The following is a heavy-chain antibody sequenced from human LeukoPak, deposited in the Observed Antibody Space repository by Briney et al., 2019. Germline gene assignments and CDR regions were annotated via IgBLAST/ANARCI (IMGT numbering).Heavy chain of an antibody. CDR1: GGSISSYY. Sequence: KTSETLSLTCTVSGGSISSYYWSWIRQPAGKGLEWIGRIYITGSTNYNPSLKSRVTMSVDTSKNQFSLRLSSVTAADTAVYYCARDLGFWSGPDYWGQGTLVTVSS. CDR3: ARDLGFWSGPDY. V-gene: IGHV4-4*07. J-gene: IGHJ4*02. CDR2: IYITGST. D-gene: IGHD3-3*01.